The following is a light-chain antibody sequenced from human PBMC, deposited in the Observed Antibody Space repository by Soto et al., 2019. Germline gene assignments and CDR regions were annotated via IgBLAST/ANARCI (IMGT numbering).Light chain of an antibody. J-gene: IGKJ2*01. CDR1: QSVSSN. CDR2: GAS. CDR3: QQYNNWLGT. V-gene: IGKV3-15*01. Sequence: EIVMTQPPATLSVSPGERATLSCRASQSVSSNLAWYQQKPGQAPRLLIYGASTRATGIPARFSGSGSGTDFPLTISSLQSEDFAIYYCQQYNNWLGTFGQGTKLEIK.